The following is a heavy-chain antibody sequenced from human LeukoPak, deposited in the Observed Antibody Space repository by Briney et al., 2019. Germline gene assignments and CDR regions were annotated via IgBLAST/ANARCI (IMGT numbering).Heavy chain of an antibody. CDR1: GFTFNIYG. D-gene: IGHD3-10*01. CDR3: TRAGGLVRGVHYYYYMDV. J-gene: IGHJ6*03. V-gene: IGHV3-30*03. CDR2: ISYDGSKK. Sequence: GGSLRLSCVVSGFTFNIYGIHWVRQTPGKGLEWVALISYDGSKKWYADAVKGRFTISRDNSQNTLSLQMNSLRPEDTAVYYCTRAGGLVRGVHYYYYMDVWGKGTTVTVSS.